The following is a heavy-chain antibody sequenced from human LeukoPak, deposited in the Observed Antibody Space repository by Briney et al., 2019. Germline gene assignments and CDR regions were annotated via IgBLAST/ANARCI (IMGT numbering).Heavy chain of an antibody. J-gene: IGHJ5*02. CDR2: INHSGST. Sequence: PSETLSLTCAVYGGSLSGYYWSWIRQPPGKGLEWIGEINHSGSTNYNPSLKSRVTISVDTSKNQFSLMLSSVTAADTAVYFCARAPIVVVIATSGGWFDPWGQGTLVTVSS. D-gene: IGHD2-21*01. CDR1: GGSLSGYY. CDR3: ARAPIVVVIATSGGWFDP. V-gene: IGHV4-34*01.